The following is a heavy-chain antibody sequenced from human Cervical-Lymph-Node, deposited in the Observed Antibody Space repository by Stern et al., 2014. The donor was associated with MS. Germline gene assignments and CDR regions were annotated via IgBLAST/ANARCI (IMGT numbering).Heavy chain of an antibody. CDR3: ASIVGWRDF. J-gene: IGHJ4*02. D-gene: IGHD3-16*02. V-gene: IGHV4-34*01. Sequence: QEQLQQWGAGLLKPSETLSLTCAVHGGSLRGNFWSWIRQPPGKGLEWIGEITPSGSINSNPSLKSRVTISVDTSKNQFSLKVTSVTAADTAVYYCASIVGWRDFWGQGTLVTVSS. CDR1: GGSLRGNF. CDR2: ITPSGSI.